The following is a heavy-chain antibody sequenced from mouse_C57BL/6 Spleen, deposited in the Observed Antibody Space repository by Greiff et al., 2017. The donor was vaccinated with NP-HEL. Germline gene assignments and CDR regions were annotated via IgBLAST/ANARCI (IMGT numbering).Heavy chain of an antibody. D-gene: IGHD2-3*01. Sequence: QVQLQQPGPELVKPGASVKISCKASGYAFSSSWMNWVKQRPGKGLEWIGRIYPGDGDTNYNGKFKGKATLTADKSSSTAYMQLSSLTSEDSAVYFCARAGVLYDGYYGGFAYWGQGTLVTVSA. V-gene: IGHV1-82*01. CDR2: IYPGDGDT. J-gene: IGHJ3*01. CDR1: GYAFSSSW. CDR3: ARAGVLYDGYYGGFAY.